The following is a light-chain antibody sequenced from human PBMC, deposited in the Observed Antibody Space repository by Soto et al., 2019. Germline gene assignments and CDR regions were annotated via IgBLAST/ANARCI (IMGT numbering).Light chain of an antibody. CDR3: QQYGSSPRT. CDR1: QSVSSSS. Sequence: RATPAVSAGEIATRFCRPSQSVSSSSLAWYQQKPGQAPRLLMYGASSRATGIPDRFSGSGSGTDFTLTIRTLEPEDFAVYYCQQYGSSPRTFGQGTKV. CDR2: GAS. J-gene: IGKJ1*01. V-gene: IGKV3-20*01.